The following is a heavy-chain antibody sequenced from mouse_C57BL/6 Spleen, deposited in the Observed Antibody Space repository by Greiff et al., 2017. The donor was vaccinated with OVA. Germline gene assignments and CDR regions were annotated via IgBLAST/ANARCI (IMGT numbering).Heavy chain of an antibody. CDR2: INPNNGGT. D-gene: IGHD2-4*01. CDR1: GYTFTDYY. J-gene: IGHJ3*01. Sequence: VQLQQSGPELVKPGASVKISCKASGYTFTDYYMNWVKQSHGKSLEWIGDINPNNGGTSYNQKFKGKATLTVDKSSSTAYMELRSLTSEDSAVYYCARGRDYDVFAYWGQGTLVTVSA. CDR3: ARGRDYDVFAY. V-gene: IGHV1-26*01.